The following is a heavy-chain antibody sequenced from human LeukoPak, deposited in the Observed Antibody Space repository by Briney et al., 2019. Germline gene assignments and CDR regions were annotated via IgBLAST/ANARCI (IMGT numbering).Heavy chain of an antibody. CDR3: ARDTNNEIDY. J-gene: IGHJ4*02. Sequence: GASVKVSCKTSGYPFTTYGVAWVRQAPGQGLERMGWINSYKGDTQYSQKFQGRFALTSDTSTNTVHMELWSLRSDDTAVYYCARDTNNEIDYWGQGTLVIVSS. D-gene: IGHD2-8*01. CDR1: GYPFTTYG. CDR2: INSYKGDT. V-gene: IGHV1-18*01.